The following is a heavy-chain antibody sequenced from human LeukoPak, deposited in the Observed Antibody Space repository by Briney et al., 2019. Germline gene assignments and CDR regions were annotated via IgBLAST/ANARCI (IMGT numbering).Heavy chain of an antibody. CDR2: IYYSGST. J-gene: IGHJ3*02. CDR1: GGSISSSSYY. D-gene: IGHD6-19*01. Sequence: SETLSLTCTVSGGSISSSSYYWGWIRQPPGKGLEWIGSIYYSGSTYYNPSLKSRVAISVDTSKNQFSLKLSSVTAADTAVYYCARYTLPVIAVAGTNAFDIWGQGTMVTVSS. CDR3: ARYTLPVIAVAGTNAFDI. V-gene: IGHV4-39*07.